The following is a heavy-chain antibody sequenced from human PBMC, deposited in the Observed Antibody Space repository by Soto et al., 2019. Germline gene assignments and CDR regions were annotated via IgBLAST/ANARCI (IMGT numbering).Heavy chain of an antibody. D-gene: IGHD3-3*01. J-gene: IGHJ4*02. CDR2: ISYDGSNK. V-gene: IGHV3-30*18. CDR3: AKELLRDEHDY. CDR1: GFPFSSYG. Sequence: SLRLSCAASGFPFSSYGMHWVRQAPGKGLEWVAVISYDGSNKYYADSVKGRFTISRDNSKNTLYLQMDSLRAEDTAVYYCAKELLRDEHDYWGQGTLVTVSS.